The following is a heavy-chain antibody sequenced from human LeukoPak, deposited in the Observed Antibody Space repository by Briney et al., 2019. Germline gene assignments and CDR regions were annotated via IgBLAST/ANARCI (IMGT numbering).Heavy chain of an antibody. V-gene: IGHV4-39*07. J-gene: IGHJ4*02. D-gene: IGHD3-10*01. CDR2: IYYSGST. Sequence: PSETLSLTCTVSGGSITSSTYYWGWIRQPPGEGLEWIGSIYYSGSTYYNPSLKSRVTISVDTSKNQFSLKLTSVTAADTAVYYCARDFRYYGSGSYHTSFDSWGQGTLVTVSS. CDR1: GGSITSSTYY. CDR3: ARDFRYYGSGSYHTSFDS.